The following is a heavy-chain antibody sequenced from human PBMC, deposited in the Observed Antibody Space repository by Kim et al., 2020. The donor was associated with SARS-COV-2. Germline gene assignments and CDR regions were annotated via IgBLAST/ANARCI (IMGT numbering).Heavy chain of an antibody. V-gene: IGHV3-43*01. D-gene: IGHD6-6*01. J-gene: IGHJ6*02. Sequence: ADSVKGRYTISRDNSKNSLYLQMNSLRTEDTALYYCAKDSRAARRYGMDVWGQGTTVTVSS. CDR3: AKDSRAARRYGMDV.